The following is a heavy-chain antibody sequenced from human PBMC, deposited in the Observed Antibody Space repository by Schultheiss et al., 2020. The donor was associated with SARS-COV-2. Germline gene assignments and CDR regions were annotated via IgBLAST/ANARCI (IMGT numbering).Heavy chain of an antibody. V-gene: IGHV4-61*01. CDR3: ARGYDSSGYYFDP. CDR1: GYSISSGYY. Sequence: SETLSLTCAVSGYSISSGYYWGWIRQPPGKGLEWIGYIYYSGSTNYNPSLKSRVTISVDTSKNQFSLKLSSVTAADTAVYYCARGYDSSGYYFDPWGQGTLVTVSS. CDR2: IYYSGST. J-gene: IGHJ5*02. D-gene: IGHD3-22*01.